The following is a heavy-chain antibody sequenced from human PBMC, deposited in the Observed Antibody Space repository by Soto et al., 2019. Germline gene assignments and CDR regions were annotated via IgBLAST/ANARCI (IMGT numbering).Heavy chain of an antibody. Sequence: EVHLMESGGGWVQPGRSLRLSCAASGFTFDNYAMHWVRQAPGKGLEWVSGISWNSGNIGYADSVKGRFTISRDNSKNTLYLQMNSLRAEDTAVYYCAKDDKYSVIDYWGQGTLVTVSS. J-gene: IGHJ4*02. CDR1: GFTFDNYA. CDR3: AKDDKYSVIDY. D-gene: IGHD5-12*01. V-gene: IGHV3-9*01. CDR2: ISWNSGNI.